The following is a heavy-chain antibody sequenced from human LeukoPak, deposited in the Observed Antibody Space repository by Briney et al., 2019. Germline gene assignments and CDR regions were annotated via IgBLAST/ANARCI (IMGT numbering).Heavy chain of an antibody. Sequence: SETLSLTCTVSGDSISSGAYYWSWIRQPAGKGLEWIGRISADGSTNYNPSLNSRVTMSVDASNNHFSLRLNSVTAADTAVYYCAKGSGPPWFDPWGQGTLVTVSS. CDR2: ISADGST. V-gene: IGHV4-61*02. J-gene: IGHJ5*02. CDR3: AKGSGPPWFDP. CDR1: GDSISSGAYY. D-gene: IGHD2-8*02.